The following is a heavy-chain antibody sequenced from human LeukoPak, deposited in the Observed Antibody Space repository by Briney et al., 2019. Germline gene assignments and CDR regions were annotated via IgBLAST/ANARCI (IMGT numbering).Heavy chain of an antibody. CDR3: AGGDPKTTLFDY. Sequence: PSETLSLTCAVYGGSFSGYYWSWIRQPPGKGLEWIGEINHSGSTNYNPSLKSRVTISVDTSKNQFSLKLSSVTAADTAVYYCAGGDPKTTLFDYWGQGTLVTVSS. D-gene: IGHD1-7*01. J-gene: IGHJ4*02. V-gene: IGHV4-34*01. CDR2: INHSGST. CDR1: GGSFSGYY.